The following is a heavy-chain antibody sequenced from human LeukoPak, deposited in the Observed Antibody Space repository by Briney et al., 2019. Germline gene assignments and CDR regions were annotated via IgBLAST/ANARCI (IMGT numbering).Heavy chain of an antibody. CDR3: ARDVSGYSYGLGDY. CDR1: GFTFSSYS. D-gene: IGHD5-18*01. Sequence: PGGSLRLSCAASGFTFSSYSMNWVRQAPGKGLEWVSSISSSSSYISYADSVKGRFTVSRDNAKNSLYLQMNSVRAEDTAMYYCARDVSGYSYGLGDYWGQGTLVTVSS. CDR2: ISSSSSYI. J-gene: IGHJ4*02. V-gene: IGHV3-21*01.